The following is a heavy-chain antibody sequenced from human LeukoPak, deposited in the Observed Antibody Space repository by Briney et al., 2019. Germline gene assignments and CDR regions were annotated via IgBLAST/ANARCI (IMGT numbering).Heavy chain of an antibody. V-gene: IGHV1-2*02. D-gene: IGHD1-26*01. Sequence: ASVKVSCKASGYTFSGYYMHWVRQAPGQGLEWMGWINPKSGDTKYAQKFQGRVTMTRDTSISTAYMELSRLRSDDTAVYYCARDGYSGRFDPWGQGTLVTVSS. CDR2: INPKSGDT. CDR1: GYTFSGYY. J-gene: IGHJ5*02. CDR3: ARDGYSGRFDP.